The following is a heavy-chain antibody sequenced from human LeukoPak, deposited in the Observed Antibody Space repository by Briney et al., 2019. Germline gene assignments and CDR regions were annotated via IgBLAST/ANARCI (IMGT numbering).Heavy chain of an antibody. CDR2: IYWDDDK. V-gene: IGHV2-5*02. CDR3: AHRRCSSTSCYASGLFDY. Sequence: SGPTLVNPTQTLTLTCTFSGFSLSTTGVGVGWIRQPPGKALEWLALIYWDDDKRYSPSLKSRITITKDTSKNQVVLTMTNMDPVDTATYYCAHRRCSSTSCYASGLFDYWGQGTLVTVSS. CDR1: GFSLSTTGVG. J-gene: IGHJ4*02. D-gene: IGHD2-2*01.